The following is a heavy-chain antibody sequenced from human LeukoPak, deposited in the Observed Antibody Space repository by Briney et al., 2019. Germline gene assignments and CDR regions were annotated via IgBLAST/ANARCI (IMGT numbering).Heavy chain of an antibody. V-gene: IGHV1-69*13. D-gene: IGHD4-23*01. J-gene: IGHJ4*02. CDR3: AAPLSRTVVKGAFDY. CDR1: GGTFSSYA. Sequence: SVTVSCKASGGTFSSYAISWVRQAPGQGLEWMGGITPIFGTANYAQKFQGRVTITADESTSTAYMELSSLRSEDTAVYYCAAPLSRTVVKGAFDYWGQGTLSPSPQ. CDR2: ITPIFGTA.